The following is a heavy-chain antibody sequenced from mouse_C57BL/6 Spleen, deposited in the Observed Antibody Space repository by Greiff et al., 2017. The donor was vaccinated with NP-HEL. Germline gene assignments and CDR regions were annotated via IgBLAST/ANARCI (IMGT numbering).Heavy chain of an antibody. CDR2: IDPYDSET. CDR1: GYTFTSYW. Sequence: QVQLQQPGAELVRPGSSVKLSCKASGYTFTSYWMHWVKQRPIQGLEWIGNIDPYDSETHYNQKFKGKATLTVDKSSITAYMRLSSLTSEDSAVYYCARPGYYEGRYFDVWGTGTTVTVSS. CDR3: ARPGYYEGRYFDV. V-gene: IGHV1-52*01. J-gene: IGHJ1*03. D-gene: IGHD2-3*01.